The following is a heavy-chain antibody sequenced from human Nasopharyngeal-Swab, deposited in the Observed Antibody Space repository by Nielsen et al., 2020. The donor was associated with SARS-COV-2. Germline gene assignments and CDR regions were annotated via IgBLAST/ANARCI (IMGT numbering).Heavy chain of an antibody. CDR3: ARDLLDIWFGELSFLGWFDP. Sequence: WIRQSPSRGLAWLGRTYYRSKWYNDCAVSVKSRITINPDTSKNQFSLQLNSVTPEDTAVYYCARDLLDIWFGELSFLGWFDPWGQGTLVTVSS. D-gene: IGHD3-10*01. J-gene: IGHJ5*02. CDR2: TYYRSKWYN. V-gene: IGHV6-1*01.